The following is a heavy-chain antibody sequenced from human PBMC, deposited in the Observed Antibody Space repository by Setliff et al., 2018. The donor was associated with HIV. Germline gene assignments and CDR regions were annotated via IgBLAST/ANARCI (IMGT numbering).Heavy chain of an antibody. Sequence: SETLSLTCTVSEGYITGYYWTWIRQPPGRGLEWIGYIFYSGTTKFNPSLKSRAAISVDSSNNQFSLKMRSVTAADTAVYYCARHGHFYDSSSSDAFDIWGHGTMVTVSS. CDR3: ARHGHFYDSSSSDAFDI. D-gene: IGHD3-22*01. J-gene: IGHJ3*02. V-gene: IGHV4-59*08. CDR2: IFYSGTT. CDR1: EGYITGYY.